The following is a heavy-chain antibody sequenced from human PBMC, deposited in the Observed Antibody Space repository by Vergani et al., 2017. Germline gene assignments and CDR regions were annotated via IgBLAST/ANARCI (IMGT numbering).Heavy chain of an antibody. CDR3: ARDGDFWSAYFSSTNWFAP. V-gene: IGHV3-33*01. Sequence: QVQLVESGGGVVQPGRSLRLSCAASGFTFSTYGMHWVRQAPGKGLEWVAVIWYDGSKKYYGDSVKGRFTISRDNSKNTLYLQMNSLSAEDTAVYYCARDGDFWSAYFSSTNWFAPWGQGTLVTVSS. J-gene: IGHJ5*02. CDR1: GFTFSTYG. D-gene: IGHD3-3*01. CDR2: IWYDGSKK.